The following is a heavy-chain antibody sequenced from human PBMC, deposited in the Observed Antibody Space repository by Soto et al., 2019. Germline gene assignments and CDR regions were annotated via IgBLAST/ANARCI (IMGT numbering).Heavy chain of an antibody. CDR1: GGTFSSYA. V-gene: IGHV1-69*01. J-gene: IGHJ6*02. CDR2: IIPIFGTA. D-gene: IGHD6-13*01. Sequence: QVQLVQSGAEVKKPGSSVKVSCKASGGTFSSYAISWVRQAPGQGLEWMGGIIPIFGTANYAQKFQGRVTINADESTSTAYMELSSLRSEDTAVYYCANYSSSWYHSAHYYGMDVWGQGTTVTVSS. CDR3: ANYSSSWYHSAHYYGMDV.